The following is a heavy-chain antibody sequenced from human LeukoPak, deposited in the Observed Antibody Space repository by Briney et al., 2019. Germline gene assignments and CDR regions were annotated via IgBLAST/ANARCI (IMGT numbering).Heavy chain of an antibody. CDR1: VYTLTSYY. CDR2: INPSGGST. Sequence: ASVKVSCTASVYTLTSYYMHWVRQAPGQGLEWMGIINPSGGSTIYAQKFQGRITMTRDTSTSTVYMELSSLRSEDTAVYYCARSKTIFGVVMPGDPFSGSRDWGQGTLVTVSS. CDR3: ARSKTIFGVVMPGDPFSGSRD. V-gene: IGHV1-46*01. D-gene: IGHD3-3*01. J-gene: IGHJ4*02.